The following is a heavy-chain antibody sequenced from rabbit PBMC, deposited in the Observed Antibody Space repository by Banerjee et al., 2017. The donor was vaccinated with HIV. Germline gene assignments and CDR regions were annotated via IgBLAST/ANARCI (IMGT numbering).Heavy chain of an antibody. Sequence: QSLEESGGDLVKPGASLTLTCTASGFSFSSNYYMCWVRQAPGKGLEWIACIYPGSSGTTYYASWAKGRFTISKTSSTTVTLQMTSLTAADTATYLCARNYAGDDYPAFDYFNLWGPGTLVTVS. J-gene: IGHJ4*01. D-gene: IGHD4-2*01. V-gene: IGHV1S40*01. CDR1: GFSFSSNYY. CDR3: ARNYAGDDYPAFDYFNL. CDR2: IYPGSSGTT.